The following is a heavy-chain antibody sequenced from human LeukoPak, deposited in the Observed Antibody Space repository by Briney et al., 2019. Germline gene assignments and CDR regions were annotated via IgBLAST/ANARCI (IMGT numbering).Heavy chain of an antibody. CDR3: ASDHGYSGYLDALDV. CDR2: INPNSGDT. V-gene: IGHV1-2*02. Sequence: ASVKVSCKASGYTFTGYYMHWIRQAPGQGLEWMGWINPNSGDTIHAQRFQGRVTMTRDTSISTAYMELSRLRSDDTAVYYCASDHGYSGYLDALDVWGQGTMVTVSS. J-gene: IGHJ3*01. CDR1: GYTFTGYY. D-gene: IGHD5-12*01.